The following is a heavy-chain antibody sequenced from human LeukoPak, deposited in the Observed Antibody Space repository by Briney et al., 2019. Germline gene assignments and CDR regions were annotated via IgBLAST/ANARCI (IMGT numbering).Heavy chain of an antibody. Sequence: GGSLRLSCAASGLSFSNFGMHWVRQAPGQGLEWVAFISHHGSDKSYADSVKGRFTISRDNSKNTLDLQMNSLRAEDTALYYCVQGASCDSNTCYNLGWFAPWGQGTLVIVSS. D-gene: IGHD2-2*02. CDR3: VQGASCDSNTCYNLGWFAP. CDR1: GLSFSNFG. V-gene: IGHV3-30*02. J-gene: IGHJ5*02. CDR2: ISHHGSDK.